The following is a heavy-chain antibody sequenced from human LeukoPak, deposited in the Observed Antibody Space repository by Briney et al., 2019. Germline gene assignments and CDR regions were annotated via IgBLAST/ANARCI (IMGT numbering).Heavy chain of an antibody. V-gene: IGHV7-4-1*02. CDR2: LNTNTGNP. J-gene: IGHJ4*02. D-gene: IGHD2-21*01. Sequence: ASVKVSCKASGYTFNNYAINWVRQAPGQGLEWMGWLNTNTGNPTYAQGFTGRFVFSLDPSVRTTYLQISSLKAEDTAVYYCARSNNDGDCLGVGFDYWGQGTLVTVSS. CDR3: ARSNNDGDCLGVGFDY. CDR1: GYTFNNYA.